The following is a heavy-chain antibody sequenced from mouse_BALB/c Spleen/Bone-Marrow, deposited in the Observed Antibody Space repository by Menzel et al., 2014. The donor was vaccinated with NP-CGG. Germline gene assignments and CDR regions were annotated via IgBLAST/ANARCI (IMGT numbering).Heavy chain of an antibody. V-gene: IGHV14-3*02. CDR1: GFNIKDTY. J-gene: IGHJ1*01. Sequence: EVQLQQSGAELVKPGASVKLSCTASGFNIKDTYMHWVKQRPEQGLEWIGRIDPANGNTKYDPKFQGKATIIAGTSSNTAYLQLSSLTSEDTAVYYCARYDYGWYFYVWGAGTTVTVSS. CDR2: IDPANGNT. D-gene: IGHD1-1*01. CDR3: ARYDYGWYFYV.